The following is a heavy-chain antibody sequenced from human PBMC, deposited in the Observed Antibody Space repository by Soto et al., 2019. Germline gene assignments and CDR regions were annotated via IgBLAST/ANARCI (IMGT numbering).Heavy chain of an antibody. CDR3: ARTRLRFFTNWFDP. V-gene: IGHV4-59*01. Sequence: SETLSLTCTVSGGSISSYYWSWIRQPPGKGLEWIGYIYYSGSTNYNPSLKSRVTISVDTSKNQFSLKLSSVTAADTAVYYCARTRLRFFTNWFDPWGQGTLVTVSS. CDR1: GGSISSYY. D-gene: IGHD3-3*01. CDR2: IYYSGST. J-gene: IGHJ5*02.